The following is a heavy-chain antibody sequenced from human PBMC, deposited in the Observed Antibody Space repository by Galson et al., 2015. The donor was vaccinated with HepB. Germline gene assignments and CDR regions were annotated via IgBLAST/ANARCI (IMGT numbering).Heavy chain of an antibody. D-gene: IGHD6-19*01. Sequence: SVKVSCKASGYTFTSYAMHWVRQAPGQRLEWMGWINAGNGNTKYSQKFQGRVTITRDTSASTAYMELSSLRSEDTAVYYCARGLDGWSTPWDYYYGMDVWGQGTTVTVSS. CDR3: ARGLDGWSTPWDYYYGMDV. CDR1: GYTFTSYA. J-gene: IGHJ6*02. V-gene: IGHV1-3*01. CDR2: INAGNGNT.